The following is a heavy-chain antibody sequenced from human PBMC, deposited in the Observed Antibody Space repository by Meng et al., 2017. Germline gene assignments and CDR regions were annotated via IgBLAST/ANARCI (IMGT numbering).Heavy chain of an antibody. CDR2: INHREST. Sequence: QGQLSPLVSGLLPPSATLALPYRGYCVCCIGFFSSPVLLPPGERLAWFGGINHRESTNYHPSLQSLFTISVDTSKMQFSQELSSLTAAETAVYYCARDYHNWNPKINWFDPWGQGTLVTVSS. CDR1: CVCCIGFF. V-gene: IGHV4-34*01. CDR3: ARDYHNWNPKINWFDP. J-gene: IGHJ5*02. D-gene: IGHD1-20*01.